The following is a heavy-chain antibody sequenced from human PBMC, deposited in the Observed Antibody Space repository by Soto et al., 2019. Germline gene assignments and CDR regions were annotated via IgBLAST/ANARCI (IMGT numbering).Heavy chain of an antibody. CDR1: GFTFSSYA. D-gene: IGHD2-2*01. CDR2: ISYDGSNK. CDR3: EGGGYCTSTSCYLNWFDP. Sequence: QVQLVESGGGVVQPGRSLRLSCAASGFTFSSYAMHWVRQAPGKGLEWVAVISYDGSNKYYADSVKGRFTISRDNPKNTLYLQMNSMRAEDTAVYYCEGGGYCTSTSCYLNWFDPWGQGTLVSVSS. V-gene: IGHV3-30-3*01. J-gene: IGHJ5*02.